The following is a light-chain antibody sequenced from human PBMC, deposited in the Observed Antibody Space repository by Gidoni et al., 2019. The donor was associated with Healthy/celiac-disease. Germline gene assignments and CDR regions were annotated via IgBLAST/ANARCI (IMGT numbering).Light chain of an antibody. V-gene: IGLV1-44*01. J-gene: IGLJ2*01. CDR1: SSNIGSNT. Sequence: QSVLTQPPSAPGTPGQRVTISCSGRSSNIGSNTVNWYQQLPGTAPKLLIYSNNQRPSGVPDRFSGSKSGTSASLAISGLQSEDEADYYCAAWDDSLNGPVVFGGGTKLTVL. CDR2: SNN. CDR3: AAWDDSLNGPVV.